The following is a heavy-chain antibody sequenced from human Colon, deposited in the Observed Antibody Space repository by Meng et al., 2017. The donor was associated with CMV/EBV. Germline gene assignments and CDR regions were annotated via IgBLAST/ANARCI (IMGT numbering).Heavy chain of an antibody. Sequence: SETLSLTCTVSGGSISSSSYYWGWIRQPPGKGLEWIGSIYYSGSTSYNPSLKSRVTISVDTSKNQFSLKLSSVTAADTAVYYCARDHPITIFGVVIGWFDPWGQGTLVTVSS. D-gene: IGHD3-3*01. CDR1: GGSISSSSYY. CDR3: ARDHPITIFGVVIGWFDP. CDR2: IYYSGST. J-gene: IGHJ5*02. V-gene: IGHV4-39*07.